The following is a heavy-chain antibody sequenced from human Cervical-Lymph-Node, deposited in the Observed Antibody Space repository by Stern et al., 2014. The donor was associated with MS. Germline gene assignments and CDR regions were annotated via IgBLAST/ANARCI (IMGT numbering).Heavy chain of an antibody. CDR2: IYPSGRP. V-gene: IGHV4-4*07. Sequence: QPVQSGPGLVTPSETLSLPCTVSGGSISGFYWSWIRQPAGKGREWIGRIYPSGRPDHNPPPKTRVTLSVDTSRHPFPPELRSVAAADTAVYYCARDLRSDYSSSGFDYWGQGTLVTVSS. CDR3: ARDLRSDYSSSGFDY. D-gene: IGHD6-6*01. J-gene: IGHJ4*02. CDR1: GGSISGFY.